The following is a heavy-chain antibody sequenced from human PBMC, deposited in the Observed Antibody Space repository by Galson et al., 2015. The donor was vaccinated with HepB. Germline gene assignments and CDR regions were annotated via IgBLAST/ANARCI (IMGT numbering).Heavy chain of an antibody. J-gene: IGHJ4*02. V-gene: IGHV3-23*01. D-gene: IGHD3-3*01. CDR1: GFSIRDYA. CDR2: IKGDGGTT. Sequence: SLRLSCAASGFSIRDYAMSWVRQAPGKGLEWVSGIKGDGGTTFHADSVKGRFTISKDNSKNTVYLHMNSLRVEDTAVYYCNHDFWSGFSHFDYWGKGTKVTVSS. CDR3: NHDFWSGFSHFDY.